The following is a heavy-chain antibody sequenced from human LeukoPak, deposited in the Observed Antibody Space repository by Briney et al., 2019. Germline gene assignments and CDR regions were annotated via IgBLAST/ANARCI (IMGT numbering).Heavy chain of an antibody. D-gene: IGHD4-17*01. Sequence: ASVKVSCKASGYTFTAYYIHWVRQGPGQGLEWMGCINPNSGVTTYAQKFQGRVTMTRDTSITTAYMDLSRLRSDDSAVYYCAKGGSRLRYWYFDLWGRGSLVTVSS. J-gene: IGHJ2*01. CDR1: GYTFTAYY. V-gene: IGHV1-2*02. CDR2: INPNSGVT. CDR3: AKGGSRLRYWYFDL.